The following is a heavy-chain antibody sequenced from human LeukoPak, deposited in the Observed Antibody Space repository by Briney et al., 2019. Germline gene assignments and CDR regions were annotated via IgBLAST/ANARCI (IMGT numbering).Heavy chain of an antibody. CDR1: GGSISSGDYY. CDR2: IYYSGST. CDR3: ARAPNIGENLLDY. Sequence: SPSQTLPLTCTVSGGSISSGDYYWSWIRQPPGKGLEWIGYIYYSGSTYYNPSLKSRVTISVDTSKNQFSLKLSSVTAADTAVYYCARAPNIGENLLDYWGQGTLVTVSS. D-gene: IGHD2/OR15-2a*01. J-gene: IGHJ4*02. V-gene: IGHV4-30-4*01.